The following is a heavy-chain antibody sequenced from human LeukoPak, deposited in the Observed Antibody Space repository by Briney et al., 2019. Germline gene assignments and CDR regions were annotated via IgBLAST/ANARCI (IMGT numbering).Heavy chain of an antibody. Sequence: GGSLRLSCAASGFTVSSNYMSWVRQAPGKGLEWVAVISYDGSNKYYADSVKGRFTISRDNAKNSLYLQMNSLRAEDTAVYYCAREGRRPHWGQGTLVTVSS. V-gene: IGHV3-30-3*01. CDR1: GFTVSSNY. J-gene: IGHJ4*02. CDR3: AREGRRPH. CDR2: ISYDGSNK.